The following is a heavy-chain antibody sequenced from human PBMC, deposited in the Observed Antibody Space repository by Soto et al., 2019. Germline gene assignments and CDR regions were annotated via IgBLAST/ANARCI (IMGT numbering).Heavy chain of an antibody. CDR2: IYYSGST. V-gene: IGHV4-59*01. D-gene: IGHD6-13*01. J-gene: IGHJ4*02. CDR3: ARDRAAAAGSVFDY. Sequence: SETLSLTCTVSGGSISSYYWSWIRQPPGKGLEWIGYIYYSGSTNYNPSLKSRDTISVDTSKNQFSLKLSSVTAADTAVYYCARDRAAAAGSVFDYWGQGTLVTVSS. CDR1: GGSISSYY.